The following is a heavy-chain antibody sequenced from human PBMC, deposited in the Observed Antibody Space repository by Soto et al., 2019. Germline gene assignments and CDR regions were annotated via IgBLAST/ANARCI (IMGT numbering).Heavy chain of an antibody. CDR3: ARGDYDFWSGPGLSWFDP. CDR2: INPNSGGT. V-gene: IGHV1-2*02. Sequence: GASVKVSCKASGYTFTGYYMHWVRQAPGQGLEWMGWINPNSGGTNYAQKFQGRVTMTRDTSISTAYMELSRLRSDDTAVYYCARGDYDFWSGPGLSWFDPWGQGTLVTVSS. CDR1: GYTFTGYY. J-gene: IGHJ5*02. D-gene: IGHD3-3*01.